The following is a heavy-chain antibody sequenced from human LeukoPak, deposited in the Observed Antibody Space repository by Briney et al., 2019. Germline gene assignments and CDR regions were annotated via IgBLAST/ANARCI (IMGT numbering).Heavy chain of an antibody. CDR1: GFTFSSYS. D-gene: IGHD1-14*01. CDR3: AREWQTRNPSFDY. Sequence: PGGSLRLSCAASGFTFSSYSMNWVRQAPGKGLEWVSSISSSSSYIYYADSVKGRFTISRDNAKNSLYLQMNSLRAEDTAVYYCAREWQTRNPSFDYWGQGTLVTVSS. V-gene: IGHV3-21*01. J-gene: IGHJ4*02. CDR2: ISSSSSYI.